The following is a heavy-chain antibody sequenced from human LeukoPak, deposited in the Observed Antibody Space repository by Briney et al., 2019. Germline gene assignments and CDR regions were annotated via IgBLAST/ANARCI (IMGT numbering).Heavy chain of an antibody. CDR1: GESISGFY. J-gene: IGHJ5*02. D-gene: IGHD6-13*01. V-gene: IGHV4-59*01. Sequence: SETLSLTCTVSGESISGFYWTWIRQPPGKGLEWIGYIYYSGSTNYNPSLKSRVTISVDTSKNQFSLKLSSVTAADTAVYYCARGRPTTSIAAAGVNWFDPWGQGTLVTVSS. CDR2: IYYSGST. CDR3: ARGRPTTSIAAAGVNWFDP.